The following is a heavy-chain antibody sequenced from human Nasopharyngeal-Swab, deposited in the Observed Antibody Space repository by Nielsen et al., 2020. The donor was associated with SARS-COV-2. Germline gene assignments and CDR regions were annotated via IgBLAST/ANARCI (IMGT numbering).Heavy chain of an antibody. CDR1: GGSFSGYY. D-gene: IGHD6-25*01. V-gene: IGHV4-34*01. CDR2: INHSGST. J-gene: IGHJ4*02. CDR3: ARVSGIAARRSHFDY. Sequence: SETLSLTCAVYGGSFSGYYWSWIRQPPGKGLEWIGEINHSGSTNYNPSPKSRVTISVDTSKNQFPLKLSPVTAADTAVYYCARVSGIAARRSHFDYWGQGTLVTVSS.